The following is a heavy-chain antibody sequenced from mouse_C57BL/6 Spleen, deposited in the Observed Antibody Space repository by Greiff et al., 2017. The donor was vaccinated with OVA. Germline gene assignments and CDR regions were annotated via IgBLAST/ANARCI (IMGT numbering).Heavy chain of an antibody. CDR3: AREDYGLDY. CDR2: ISDGGSYT. D-gene: IGHD1-1*02. Sequence: EVQVVESGGGLVKPGGSLKLSCAASGFTFSSYAMSWVRQTPEKRLEWVATISDGGSYTYYPDNVKGRFTISRDNAKNNLYLQMSHLKSEDTAMYYCAREDYGLDYWGQGTTLTVSS. V-gene: IGHV5-4*01. CDR1: GFTFSSYA. J-gene: IGHJ2*01.